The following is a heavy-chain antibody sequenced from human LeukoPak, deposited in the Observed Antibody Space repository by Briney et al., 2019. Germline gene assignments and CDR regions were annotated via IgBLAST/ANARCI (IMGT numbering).Heavy chain of an antibody. Sequence: GGSLRLSCAASGFAFSSYWMSWVRQAPGKGLEWVANIKQDGSEKYYVDSVKGRFTISRDNAKISLYVQMNSLTAEDTAVYYCARGGATIFDYWGQGTLVTVSS. V-gene: IGHV3-7*01. D-gene: IGHD5-12*01. J-gene: IGHJ4*02. CDR1: GFAFSSYW. CDR2: IKQDGSEK. CDR3: ARGGATIFDY.